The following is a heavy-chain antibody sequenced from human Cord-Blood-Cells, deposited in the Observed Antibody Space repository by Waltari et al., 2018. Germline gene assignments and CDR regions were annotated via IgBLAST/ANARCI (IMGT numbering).Heavy chain of an antibody. D-gene: IGHD2-15*01. Sequence: EVQLLESGGGLVQPGGSLRLSCAASGFTFSSYAMSWVRQAPGKGLGWVSAISGSGGSKYYADSVKGRFTISRDNSKNTLYLQMNSRRAEDTAVYYCAKDRGLWWELDAFDIWGQGTMVTVSS. CDR1: GFTFSSYA. CDR3: AKDRGLWWELDAFDI. CDR2: ISGSGGSK. V-gene: IGHV3-23*01. J-gene: IGHJ3*02.